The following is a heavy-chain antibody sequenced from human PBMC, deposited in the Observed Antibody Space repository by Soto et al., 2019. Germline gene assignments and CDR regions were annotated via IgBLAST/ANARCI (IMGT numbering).Heavy chain of an antibody. J-gene: IGHJ6*02. CDR3: ARDCSSTSCYLVYYYYGMDV. Sequence: QLQLVQSGAEVKKPGSSVKVSCKASGGTFSSYAISWVRQAPGQGLEWMGGIIPIFGTANYAQKFQGRVTITADKSTSTAYIELSSLRSEDTAVYYCARDCSSTSCYLVYYYYGMDVWGQGTTVTVSS. CDR1: GGTFSSYA. V-gene: IGHV1-69*06. CDR2: IIPIFGTA. D-gene: IGHD2-2*01.